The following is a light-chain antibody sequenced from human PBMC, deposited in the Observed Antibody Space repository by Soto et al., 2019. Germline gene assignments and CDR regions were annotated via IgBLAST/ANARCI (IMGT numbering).Light chain of an antibody. CDR1: QNINNY. CDR2: KAS. J-gene: IGKJ1*01. CDR3: QHYNSYSEA. Sequence: DIQMTQSPSSLSASVGDSVPITCQASQNINNYLNWYQQKPGKAPKLLIYKASTLKSGVPSRFSGSGSGTEFTLTISSLQPDDFATYYCQHYNSYSEAFGQGTKVDIK. V-gene: IGKV1-5*03.